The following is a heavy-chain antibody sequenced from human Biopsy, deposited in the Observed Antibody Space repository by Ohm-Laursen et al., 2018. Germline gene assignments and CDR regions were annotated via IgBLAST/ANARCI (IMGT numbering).Heavy chain of an antibody. CDR3: ARLTGDYIWGNWRINHDPFDI. V-gene: IGHV4-34*01. CDR2: VSHSGST. D-gene: IGHD3-16*01. J-gene: IGHJ4*02. Sequence: SQTLSLTCTVSGGSFSGYYWSWIRQTPGKGLEWIGEVSHSGSTNYSPSLKSRVTISVDTSKNQFSLNLSSVTAADTAVYYCARLTGDYIWGNWRINHDPFDIWDQGTLVTVSS. CDR1: GGSFSGYY.